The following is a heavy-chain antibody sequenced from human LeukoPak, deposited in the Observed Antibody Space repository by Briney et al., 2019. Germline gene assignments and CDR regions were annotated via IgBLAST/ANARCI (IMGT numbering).Heavy chain of an antibody. CDR1: GGTFSSYA. J-gene: IGHJ3*02. CDR2: IIPIFGTA. V-gene: IGHV1-69*05. Sequence: SVKVSCKASGGTFSSYAISWVRQAPGQGLEWMGRIIPIFGTANYAQKFQGRVTITTDESTSTAYMELSSLRSEDTAVYYCARVSPSGYSTAGAFDIWGQGTMATVSS. D-gene: IGHD3-22*01. CDR3: ARVSPSGYSTAGAFDI.